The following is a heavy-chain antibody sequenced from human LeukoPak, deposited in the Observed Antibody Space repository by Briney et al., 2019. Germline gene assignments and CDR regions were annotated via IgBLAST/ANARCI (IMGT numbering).Heavy chain of an antibody. Sequence: GGSLRLSCAASGFTFSSYEMNWVRQAPGKGLEWVSYISSSGSTIYCADSVKGRFTISRDNAKNSLYLQMNSLRAEDTAVYYCARSSGWYYYYMDVWGKGTTVTISS. CDR1: GFTFSSYE. J-gene: IGHJ6*03. D-gene: IGHD6-19*01. CDR3: ARSSGWYYYYMDV. CDR2: ISSSGSTI. V-gene: IGHV3-48*03.